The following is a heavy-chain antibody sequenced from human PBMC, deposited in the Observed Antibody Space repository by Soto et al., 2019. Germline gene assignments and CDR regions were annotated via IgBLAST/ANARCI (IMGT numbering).Heavy chain of an antibody. CDR3: ARGRISSSSIFDY. J-gene: IGHJ4*02. V-gene: IGHV1-18*01. D-gene: IGHD6-6*01. CDR2: IIGYNGDT. CDR1: GYTFISYG. Sequence: QVQLVQSGAEVKKPGASVKVSCKASGYTFISYGISWVRQAPGQGLEWMGWIIGYNGDTNFAQKFQGRVTMTTDTATNTAYMELKRLTSEDTAVYYCARGRISSSSIFDYGGQGTLVTVSS.